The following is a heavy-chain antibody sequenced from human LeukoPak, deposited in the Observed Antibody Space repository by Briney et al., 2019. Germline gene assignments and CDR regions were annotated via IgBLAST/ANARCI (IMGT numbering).Heavy chain of an antibody. Sequence: SETLSLTCTVSGGSISSYYWSWIRQPPGKGLEWIWYIYYSGSTNYNPSLKSRVTISVDTSKNQFSLKLSSVTAADTAVYYCARSSGYYYETNWFDPWGQGTLVTVSS. D-gene: IGHD3-22*01. CDR3: ARSSGYYYETNWFDP. J-gene: IGHJ5*02. CDR2: IYYSGST. V-gene: IGHV4-59*01. CDR1: GGSISSYY.